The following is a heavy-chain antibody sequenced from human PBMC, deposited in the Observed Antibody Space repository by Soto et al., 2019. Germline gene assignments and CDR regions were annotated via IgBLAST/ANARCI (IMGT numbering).Heavy chain of an antibody. CDR3: ARDGGYGAGSYFDY. Sequence: QVQLVQSGAEVKRPGASVKVSCKASGYMFRSYGISWVRQAPGQGLEWMGWISAFNGNTNYPQNLQGRVTMTTDTSTSTGYMELRTLRSDDSAMYYCARDGGYGAGSYFDYWGQGTLVTVSS. CDR2: ISAFNGNT. D-gene: IGHD3-10*01. V-gene: IGHV1-18*01. CDR1: GYMFRSYG. J-gene: IGHJ4*02.